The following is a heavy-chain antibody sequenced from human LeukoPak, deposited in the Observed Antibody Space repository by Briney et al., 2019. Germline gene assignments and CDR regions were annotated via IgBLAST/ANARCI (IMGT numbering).Heavy chain of an antibody. V-gene: IGHV3-21*01. CDR2: ISSSSSYI. J-gene: IGHJ4*02. CDR1: GFTFSSYS. D-gene: IGHD3-3*01. Sequence: GGSLRLSCAASGFTFSSYSMNWVRQAPGKGLEWVSSISSSSSYIYYADSVKGRFTISRDNAKNSLYLQMNSLRAEDTAVYYCARGSEWASGVSDHWGQGTLVTVSS. CDR3: ARGSEWASGVSDH.